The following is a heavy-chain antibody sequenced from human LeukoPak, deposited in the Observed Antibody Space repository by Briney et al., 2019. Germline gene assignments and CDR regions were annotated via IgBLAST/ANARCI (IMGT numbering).Heavy chain of an antibody. D-gene: IGHD3-22*01. CDR1: GYTFTSNY. V-gene: IGHV1-46*01. Sequence: ASVKVSCKAFGYTFTSNYMHWVRQAPGQGPEWMGVISPSGGATTYAQKFQGRVTLTRDMSTSADYLELSSLRSEDTAVYYCARGNYYDSSGYYYDYYYYMDVWGKGTTVTVSS. CDR3: ARGNYYDSSGYYYDYYYYMDV. J-gene: IGHJ6*03. CDR2: ISPSGGAT.